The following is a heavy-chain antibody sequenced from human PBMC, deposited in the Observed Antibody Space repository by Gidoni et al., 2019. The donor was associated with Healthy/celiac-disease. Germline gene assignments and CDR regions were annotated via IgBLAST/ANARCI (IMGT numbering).Heavy chain of an antibody. Sequence: QVQLVQSGAAVKKPVSSVKVACKASGATFSSDALSWVRQAPGQGLEWMGGIIPIFGTANYAQKFQGRVTITADESTSTAYMELSSLRSEDTAVYYCARAGGEMNIVVPHYGMDVWGQGTTVTVSS. CDR2: IIPIFGTA. D-gene: IGHD2-15*01. V-gene: IGHV1-69*01. CDR3: ARAGGEMNIVVPHYGMDV. J-gene: IGHJ6*02. CDR1: GATFSSDA.